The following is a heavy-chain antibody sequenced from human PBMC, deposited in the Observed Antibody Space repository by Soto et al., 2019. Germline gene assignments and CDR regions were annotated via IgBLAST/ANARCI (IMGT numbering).Heavy chain of an antibody. CDR1: GFTFSSYS. J-gene: IGHJ6*03. Sequence: EVQLVESGGGLVQPGGSLRLSCAASGFTFSSYSMNWVRQAPGKGLEWVSYISSSSSTIYYADSVKGRFTISRDNAKNKLYLQLNSMRGEDTAVYYCAREGAGSSTSSLPAYYYYYYYMDVWGKGTTVTVSS. CDR3: AREGAGSSTSSLPAYYYYYYYMDV. D-gene: IGHD2-2*01. V-gene: IGHV3-48*01. CDR2: ISSSSSTI.